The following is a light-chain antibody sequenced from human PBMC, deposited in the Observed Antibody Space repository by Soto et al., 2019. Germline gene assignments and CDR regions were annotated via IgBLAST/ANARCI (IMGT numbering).Light chain of an antibody. Sequence: QSALTQPRSVSGSPGQSVTISCTGTSSDVGAYNYVSWYQQYPGKAPKLMIYDVSKRPSGVPDRFSGSKSGNTASLTISGLQADDEADYYCCSYAGSYSVVFGGGTKLTVL. CDR3: CSYAGSYSVV. CDR2: DVS. J-gene: IGLJ2*01. CDR1: SSDVGAYNY. V-gene: IGLV2-11*01.